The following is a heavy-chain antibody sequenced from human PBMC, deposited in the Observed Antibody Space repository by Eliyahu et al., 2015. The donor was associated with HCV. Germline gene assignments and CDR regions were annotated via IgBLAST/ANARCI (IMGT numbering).Heavy chain of an antibody. D-gene: IGHD3-16*01. CDR2: INERGNEK. CDR3: ASGGLVDY. V-gene: IGHV3-7*01. Sequence: EVQLVESGGDLVQPGGSLRLSCVVSGXEFSVFWMTWVRQAPGXGLEXVANINERGNEKHYVASVGGRFTVSRDNAKNSMYLQMTSLRAEDTAIYYCASGGLVDYCGQGTLVTVSS. CDR1: GXEFSVFW. J-gene: IGHJ4*02.